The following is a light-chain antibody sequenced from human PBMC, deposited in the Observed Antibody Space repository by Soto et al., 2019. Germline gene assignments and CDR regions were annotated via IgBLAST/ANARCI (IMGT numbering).Light chain of an antibody. Sequence: DIQMTQSPSSLSLSIGDRVTITCRASQSISNYLAWYQQKPGNVPRLLIYAASTLQSGVPARFSGSGSGTDFTLTISSLQPEDVATYYCQKYNNFPFTFGHGTQVDIK. CDR2: AAS. CDR3: QKYNNFPFT. J-gene: IGKJ3*01. V-gene: IGKV1-27*01. CDR1: QSISNY.